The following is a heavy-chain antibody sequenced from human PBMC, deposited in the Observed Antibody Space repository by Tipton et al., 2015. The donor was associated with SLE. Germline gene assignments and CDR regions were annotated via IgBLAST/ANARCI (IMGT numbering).Heavy chain of an antibody. Sequence: LRLSCTVSGDSINSYYWSWIRQPPGERLEWIGYIYYREGTNYSPSLKSRVTISLDASKNQLSLKLSSVTAADTAVYYCARHHGSGWLYGLGVWGQGTTVTVSS. V-gene: IGHV4-59*08. J-gene: IGHJ6*02. CDR3: ARHHGSGWLYGLGV. D-gene: IGHD6-19*01. CDR1: GDSINSYY. CDR2: IYYREGT.